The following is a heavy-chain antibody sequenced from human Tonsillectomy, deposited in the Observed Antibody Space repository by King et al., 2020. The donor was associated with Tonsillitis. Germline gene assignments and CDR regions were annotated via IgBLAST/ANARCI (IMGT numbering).Heavy chain of an antibody. V-gene: IGHV4-4*02. CDR2: IYHSGST. Sequence: MQLQESGPGLVKPSGTLSLTCAVSGGSISSSNWWSWVRQPPGKGLEWIGEIYHSGSTNYNPSLKSRVTISVDKSKNQFSLKLSSVTAADTAVYYCARVPSNIAAPETGLYWGQGTLVTVSS. CDR3: ARVPSNIAAPETGLY. CDR1: GGSISSSNW. J-gene: IGHJ4*02. D-gene: IGHD6-13*01.